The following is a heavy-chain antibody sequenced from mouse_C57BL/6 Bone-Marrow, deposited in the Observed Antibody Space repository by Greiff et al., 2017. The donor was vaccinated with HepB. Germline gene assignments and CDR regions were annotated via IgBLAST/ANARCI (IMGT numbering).Heavy chain of an antibody. CDR2: IDPEDGET. V-gene: IGHV14-2*01. Sequence: EVQLQQSGAELVKPGASVKLSCTASGFNIKDYYMHWVKQRTEQGLEWIGRIDPEDGETNYAPKFQGKATITADTSSNTADLQLSSLTSEDTAVYYCALYYSNHWYFDVWGTGTTVTVSS. CDR3: ALYYSNHWYFDV. D-gene: IGHD2-5*01. CDR1: GFNIKDYY. J-gene: IGHJ1*03.